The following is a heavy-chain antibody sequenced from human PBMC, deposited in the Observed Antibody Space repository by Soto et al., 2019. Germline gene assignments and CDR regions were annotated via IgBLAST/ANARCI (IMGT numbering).Heavy chain of an antibody. CDR1: GGSVRDGSYY. V-gene: IGHV4-61*01. CDR2: IYHSGST. Sequence: QVQLQESGPGLVKPSETLSLICTVSGGSVRDGSYYWAWLRQPPGKGLEWIGHIYHSGSTIYNPSLKSRDTISIDTSKSQFSLNLNSMTAADTAVYYCAGYNWNYYFDPWGQGTLVTVSS. J-gene: IGHJ5*02. CDR3: AGYNWNYYFDP. D-gene: IGHD1-7*01.